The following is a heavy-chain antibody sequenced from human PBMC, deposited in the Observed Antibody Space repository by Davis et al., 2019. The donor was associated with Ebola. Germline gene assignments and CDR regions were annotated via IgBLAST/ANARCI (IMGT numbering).Heavy chain of an antibody. V-gene: IGHV1-18*01. J-gene: IGHJ4*02. CDR3: ARDSPYSSSWSGGDY. CDR1: GYTFTSYG. Sequence: ASVKVSCKASGYTFTSYGISWARQAPGQGLEWMGWISAYNGNTNYAQKLQGRVTMTTDTSTSTAYMELRSLRSDDTAVYYCARDSPYSSSWSGGDYWGQGTLVSVS. CDR2: ISAYNGNT. D-gene: IGHD6-13*01.